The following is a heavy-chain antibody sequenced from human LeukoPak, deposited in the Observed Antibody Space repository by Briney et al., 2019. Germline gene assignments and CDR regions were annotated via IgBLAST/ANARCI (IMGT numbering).Heavy chain of an antibody. D-gene: IGHD3-22*01. CDR1: GGTFSSYA. CDR3: ARDRSLYYYDSSGYYH. CDR2: IIPIFGTA. J-gene: IGHJ5*02. Sequence: SVTVSCKASGGTFSSYAISWVRRAPGQGLEWMGGIIPIFGTANYAQKFQGRVTITADESTSTAYMELSSLRSEDTAVYYCARDRSLYYYDSSGYYHWGQGTLVTVSS. V-gene: IGHV1-69*01.